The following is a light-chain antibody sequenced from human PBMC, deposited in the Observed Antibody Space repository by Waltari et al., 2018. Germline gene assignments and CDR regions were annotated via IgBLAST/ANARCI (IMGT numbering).Light chain of an antibody. CDR1: ENINIF. CDR3: QQRTNWQSLS. J-gene: IGKJ4*01. V-gene: IGKV3D-11*02. Sequence: EIVLPQSPATLSLSTGERATLPCRARENINIFVAWYQQKPGQAPRLLISDASNRAAGVPARFSGSGSLTDFTLTISSLEPEDFGVYYCQQRTNWQSLSFGGGTRVEIK. CDR2: DAS.